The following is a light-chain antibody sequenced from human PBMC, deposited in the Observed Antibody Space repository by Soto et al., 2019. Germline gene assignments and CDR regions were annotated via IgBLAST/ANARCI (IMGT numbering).Light chain of an antibody. CDR2: DSS. Sequence: QMTQSPPTLDASLGGTVTITCRASQGVSKWVAWYQQKPGKAPKLLIFDSSTLGSGVPSRISGTGGWTELSLTISDLQPDYYGTYYLQHSDAVGQGT. CDR3: QHSDA. J-gene: IGKJ1*01. V-gene: IGKV1-5*01. CDR1: QGVSKW.